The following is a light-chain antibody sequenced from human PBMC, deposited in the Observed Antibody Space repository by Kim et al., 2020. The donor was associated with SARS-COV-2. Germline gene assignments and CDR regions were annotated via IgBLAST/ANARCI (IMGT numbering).Light chain of an antibody. CDR3: QVWDSSSDHRV. CDR1: IIGSKR. CDR2: YNR. Sequence: RGKTTRVTCGGSIIGSKRVRWYRKRRSQAPVLVIHYNRDRLSWIPERLAGSNSGNTATLTFSRVEAGDEADYYCQVWDSSSDHRVFGRGTTLTFL. V-gene: IGLV3-21*04. J-gene: IGLJ3*02.